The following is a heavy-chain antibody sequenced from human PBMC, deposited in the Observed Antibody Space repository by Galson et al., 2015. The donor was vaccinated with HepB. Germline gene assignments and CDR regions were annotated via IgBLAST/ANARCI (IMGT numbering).Heavy chain of an antibody. D-gene: IGHD6-13*01. J-gene: IGHJ4*02. V-gene: IGHV3-33*01. CDR1: GFIFSSFG. Sequence: SLRLSCAASGFIFSSFGMHWVRQAPGKGLEWVGVIWSDGSNNYYADFVKGRFTISRDNSKNTVYLRMNSLRVEDTAVYYCAREGPYACSCMDYWGQGTLVTVSS. CDR3: AREGPYACSCMDY. CDR2: IWSDGSNN.